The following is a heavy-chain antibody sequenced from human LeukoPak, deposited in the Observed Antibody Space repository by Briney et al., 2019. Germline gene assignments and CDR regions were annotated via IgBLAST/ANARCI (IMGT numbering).Heavy chain of an antibody. V-gene: IGHV3-21*01. CDR2: ISTSSSYI. J-gene: IGHJ4*02. Sequence: PGGSLRLSCAASGFTFSSYSMKWVRQAPGKGLEWVSSISTSSSYIYYADSVKGRFTISRDNPKNSLYLQMNSLRADDTAVYYCARDRDWNSGFDYWGQGTLVTVSS. CDR3: ARDRDWNSGFDY. CDR1: GFTFSSYS. D-gene: IGHD1-7*01.